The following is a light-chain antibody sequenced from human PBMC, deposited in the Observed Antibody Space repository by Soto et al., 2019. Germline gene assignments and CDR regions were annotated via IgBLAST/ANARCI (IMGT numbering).Light chain of an antibody. Sequence: IVLTQYPAILSVSPGERGTLSCSASQSISRSLACYQQKPGQAPRLLISDASTRATGIPARFSGSGSGTEFTLTISSLQSEDFAVYYCQQYGSSPRTFGQGTKVDIK. CDR2: DAS. V-gene: IGKV3-15*01. CDR3: QQYGSSPRT. CDR1: QSISRS. J-gene: IGKJ1*01.